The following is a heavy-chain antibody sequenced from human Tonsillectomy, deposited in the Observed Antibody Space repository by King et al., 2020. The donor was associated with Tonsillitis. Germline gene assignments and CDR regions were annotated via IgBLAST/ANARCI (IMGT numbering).Heavy chain of an antibody. CDR2: ISSDGSKT. D-gene: IGHD3/OR15-3a*01. CDR3: ARDLFGLTGQKYYSALDV. CDR1: ELSLRKFP. J-gene: IGHJ6*02. V-gene: IGHV3-30-3*01. Sequence: LVESGGGVVQPGRSLRISCAASELSLRKFPLHWVRQAPGQGLEWVAFISSDGSKTYFGESVQGRFIISRDNSANTMSLQMNTLRPEDTAVYYCARDLFGLTGQKYYSALDVWGQGTAVTVSS.